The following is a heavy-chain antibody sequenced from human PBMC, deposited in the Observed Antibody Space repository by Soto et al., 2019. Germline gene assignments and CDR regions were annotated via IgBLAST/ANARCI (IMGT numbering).Heavy chain of an antibody. D-gene: IGHD3-22*01. J-gene: IGHJ4*02. CDR2: INAGNGNT. V-gene: IGHV1-3*01. CDR1: GYTFSSYL. CDR3: ARDAPYYYDSSGYVPN. Sequence: ASLKLARKASGYTFSSYLMHWVRKATGQRLEWMGWINAGNGNTKYSQKFQGRVTITRDTSASTAYMELSSLRSEDTAVYYCARDAPYYYDSSGYVPNWGQGTLVTVSS.